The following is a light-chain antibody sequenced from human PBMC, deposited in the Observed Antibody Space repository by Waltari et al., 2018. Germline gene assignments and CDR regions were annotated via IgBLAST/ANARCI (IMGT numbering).Light chain of an antibody. CDR3: QQFHSFPRT. CDR2: SAS. V-gene: IGKV1-16*01. CDR1: QAISNY. Sequence: DIQLTQSPSSLSASVGDRVTITCRASQAISNYLAWFQQTPGKAPKPLIYSASSLQSGVPSRFSGSGSGTDFTLTISNLQPEDFGTYYCQQFHSFPRTFGQGTKVEIK. J-gene: IGKJ1*01.